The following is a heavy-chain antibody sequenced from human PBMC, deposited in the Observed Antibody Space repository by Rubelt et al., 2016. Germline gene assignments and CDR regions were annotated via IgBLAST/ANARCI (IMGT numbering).Heavy chain of an antibody. CDR3: ARDQPDTAMFFGGFYYDYGIDF. Sequence: EVQLVESGGGLVKPGGSLRLSCAASGFTFSSYWMSWVRQAPGKGLEWVANIKQDGSEKYYVDSGKGRFTISRDNAKNSLYLQMNSLRAEATSVYYCARDQPDTAMFFGGFYYDYGIDFWGQGTTVTVSS. CDR1: GFTFSSYW. J-gene: IGHJ6*02. V-gene: IGHV3-7*01. CDR2: IKQDGSEK. D-gene: IGHD5-18*01.